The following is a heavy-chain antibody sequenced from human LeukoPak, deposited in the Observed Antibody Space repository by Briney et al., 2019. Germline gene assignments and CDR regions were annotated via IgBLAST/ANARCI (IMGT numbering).Heavy chain of an antibody. CDR3: ARDKPAEAALDF. V-gene: IGHV1-2*02. J-gene: IGHJ4*01. CDR2: INPNSGGT. CDR1: GYTFTGYY. Sequence: ASEKVSCKASGYTFTGYYIHWVRQAPGQGLEWMGWINPNSGGTNYAQKFQGRVTMTRDRSINTAYMDLRSLTYDDTAVYYCARDKPAEAALDFWGQGTLVTVSS.